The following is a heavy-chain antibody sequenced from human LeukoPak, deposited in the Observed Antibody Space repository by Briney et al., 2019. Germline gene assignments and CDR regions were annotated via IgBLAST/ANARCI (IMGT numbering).Heavy chain of an antibody. Sequence: PSETLSLTCAVYGGSFSGYHWRWIRQAPGKGREWIGEINHSGTTTSNPSLKSRITISVDTSKTQFSLKLTSVTAADTAVYYCARGRGYNSFDYWGQGTLVTVSS. CDR3: ARGRGYNSFDY. J-gene: IGHJ4*02. D-gene: IGHD3-16*02. V-gene: IGHV4-34*01. CDR1: GGSFSGYH. CDR2: INHSGTT.